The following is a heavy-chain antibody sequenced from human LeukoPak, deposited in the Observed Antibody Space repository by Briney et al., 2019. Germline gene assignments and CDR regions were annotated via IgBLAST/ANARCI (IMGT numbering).Heavy chain of an antibody. CDR2: IKEDGSEK. CDR3: ARVPTTSSWPKAAYYYYYGMDV. CDR1: GFSFSKYW. V-gene: IGHV3-7*01. J-gene: IGHJ6*02. D-gene: IGHD1-7*01. Sequence: GGSLRLSCAVSGFSFSKYWMDWVRQAPGKGLEWVANIKEDGSEKNYVDSWKGRFTISRDNNQKSLHLQMNSLRVEDSALYYCARVPTTSSWPKAAYYYYYGMDVWGQGTTVTVSS.